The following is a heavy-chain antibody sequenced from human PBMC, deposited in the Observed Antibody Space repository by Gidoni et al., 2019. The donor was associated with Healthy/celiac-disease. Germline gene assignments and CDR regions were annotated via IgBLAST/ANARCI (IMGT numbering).Heavy chain of an antibody. Sequence: SAISGSGGSTYYADSVKGRFTISRDNSKNTLYLQMNSLRAEDTAVYYCAKPPSCTNGVCYLYRDDAFDIWGQGTMVTVSS. V-gene: IGHV3-23*01. J-gene: IGHJ3*02. D-gene: IGHD2-8*01. CDR2: ISGSGGST. CDR3: AKPPSCTNGVCYLYRDDAFDI.